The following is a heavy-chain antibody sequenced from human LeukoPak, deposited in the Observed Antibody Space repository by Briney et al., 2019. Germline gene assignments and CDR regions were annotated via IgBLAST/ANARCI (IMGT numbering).Heavy chain of an antibody. CDR1: RFTYSNYA. Sequence: PGGALRLSCAASRFTYSNYALSGVRPALWKGLEWVSAISGSGGSTYYADSVKGRFTISRDNSKNTLYLQMNSLRAEDTAVYYCAKGYVAPLWFDPWGQGTLVTVSS. J-gene: IGHJ5*02. CDR2: ISGSGGST. CDR3: AKGYVAPLWFDP. D-gene: IGHD1-1*01. V-gene: IGHV3-23*01.